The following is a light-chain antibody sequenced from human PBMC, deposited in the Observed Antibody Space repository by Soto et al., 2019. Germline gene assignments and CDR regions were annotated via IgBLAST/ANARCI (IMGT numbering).Light chain of an antibody. J-gene: IGLJ1*01. CDR3: SSYTSSSTLDV. CDR1: SSDVGGYNY. CDR2: DVS. Sequence: QSVLXQPAYVSGSPGQSITISCTGTSSDVGGYNYVSWYQQHPGKAPKLMIYDVSNRPSGVSNRFSGSKSGNTASLTISGLQAEDEADYYCSSYTSSSTLDVFGTGTKVTVL. V-gene: IGLV2-14*01.